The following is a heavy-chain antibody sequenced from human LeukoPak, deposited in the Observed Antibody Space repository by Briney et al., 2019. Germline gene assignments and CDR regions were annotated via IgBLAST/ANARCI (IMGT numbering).Heavy chain of an antibody. J-gene: IGHJ4*02. CDR1: GYTFTSYY. CDR2: INPSGGST. CDR3: ARAGGYCGRISCPYYFDY. D-gene: IGHD2-15*01. Sequence: ASVKVSCKASGYTFTSYYMHWVRQAPGQGLEWMGIINPSGGSTSYAQKFQGRVTMTRDVSTSTAYMELSSLRSEDTAVYYCARAGGYCGRISCPYYFDYWGQGSLVAVSS. V-gene: IGHV1-46*01.